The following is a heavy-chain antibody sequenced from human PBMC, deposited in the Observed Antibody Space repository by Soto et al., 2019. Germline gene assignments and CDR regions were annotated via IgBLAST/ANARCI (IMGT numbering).Heavy chain of an antibody. J-gene: IGHJ6*03. CDR3: ARGGCSSTSCYYGYYYMDV. CDR1: GFTVSSNY. V-gene: IGHV3-66*01. Sequence: GGSLRLSCAASGFTVSSNYMSWVRQAPGKGLEWVSVIYSGGSTYYADSVKGRFTISRDNSKNTLYLQMNSLRAEDTAVYYCARGGCSSTSCYYGYYYMDVWGKGTTVTVSS. D-gene: IGHD2-2*01. CDR2: IYSGGST.